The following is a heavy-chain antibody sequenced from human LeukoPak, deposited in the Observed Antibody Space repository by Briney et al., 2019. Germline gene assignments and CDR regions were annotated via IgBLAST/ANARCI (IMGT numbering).Heavy chain of an antibody. CDR2: IKQDGSEK. CDR1: GFTFSSYW. CDR3: ARDVRSYYYDSGGYYPDY. D-gene: IGHD3-22*01. J-gene: IGHJ4*02. V-gene: IGHV3-7*01. Sequence: GGSLRLSCAASGFTFSSYWMSWVRQAPGKGLEWVANIKQDGSEKYYVDSVKGRFTISRDNAKNSLYLQMNSLRAEDTAVYYCARDVRSYYYDSGGYYPDYWGQGTLVTVSS.